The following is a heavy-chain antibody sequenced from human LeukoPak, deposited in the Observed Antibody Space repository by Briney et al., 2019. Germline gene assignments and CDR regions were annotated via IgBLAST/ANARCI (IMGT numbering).Heavy chain of an antibody. CDR3: ARDNSVGDIAWWFDP. Sequence: ASVKVSCKASGYTFTGYYMHRVRQAPGQGLEWVGLINPTGTTTLYAQKFQGRVTLTRDMSTSTDYMELRSLKSEDTAVYYCARDNSVGDIAWWFDPWGQGTLVTVSS. D-gene: IGHD3-10*01. J-gene: IGHJ5*02. V-gene: IGHV1-46*01. CDR1: GYTFTGYY. CDR2: INPTGTTT.